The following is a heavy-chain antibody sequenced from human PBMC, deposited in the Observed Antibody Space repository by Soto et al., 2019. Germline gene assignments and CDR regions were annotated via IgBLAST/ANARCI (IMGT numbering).Heavy chain of an antibody. CDR3: AREARDYVGDRYYYRK. Sequence: SEPLSLTCSVSGGFSRGGDYWRWIRQPAVKGLEWIGRSYSSGGTDYNHSLKSRVTMSVDTSKNQFSLRLSSVTAADTAVYYCAREARDYVGDRYYYRKGGQGTLVTVSS. CDR2: SYSSGGT. CDR1: GGFSRGGDY. D-gene: IGHD2-21*01. J-gene: IGHJ1*01. V-gene: IGHV4-4*07.